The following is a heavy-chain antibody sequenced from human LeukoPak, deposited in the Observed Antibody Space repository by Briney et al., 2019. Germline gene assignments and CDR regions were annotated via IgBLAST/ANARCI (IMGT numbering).Heavy chain of an antibody. CDR1: GFTFSSYA. CDR2: ISGRGGST. V-gene: IGHV3-23*01. D-gene: IGHD6-19*01. J-gene: IGHJ4*02. Sequence: GGSLRLSCAASGFTFSSYAMSWVRQAPGKGLEWVSAISGRGGSTYYAASVKGRFTISRDNSKNTLYLQMNSLRAEDTAVYYCAKDPASAGPLAYFDYWGQGTLVTVSS. CDR3: AKDPASAGPLAYFDY.